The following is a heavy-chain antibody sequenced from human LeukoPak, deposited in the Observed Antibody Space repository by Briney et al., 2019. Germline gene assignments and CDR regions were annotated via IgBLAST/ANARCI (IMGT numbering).Heavy chain of an antibody. V-gene: IGHV3-7*01. CDR3: ARERDGRFFDY. D-gene: IGHD5-24*01. CDR2: INQEGSEK. Sequence: GGSLRLSCEVSGLIFRSYWMSWVRQAPGKGLEWVANINQEGSEKYFEDSVKGRFTISRDNAKNSLHLQMNTLRAEDTAVYYCARERDGRFFDYWGQGTLVTVSS. CDR1: GLIFRSYW. J-gene: IGHJ4*02.